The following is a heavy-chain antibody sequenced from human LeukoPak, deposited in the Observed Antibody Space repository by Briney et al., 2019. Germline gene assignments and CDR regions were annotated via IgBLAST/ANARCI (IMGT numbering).Heavy chain of an antibody. V-gene: IGHV3-21*01. Sequence: GGSLRLSCAASGFTFSSYSMNWVRQAPGKGLEWVSSISSSSSYIYYADSVKGRFTISRDNAKNSLYLQMNSLRAEDTAVYYCAKDFTVGYYYDSSGLNFDYWGQGTLVTVSS. CDR2: ISSSSSYI. CDR3: AKDFTVGYYYDSSGLNFDY. D-gene: IGHD3-22*01. CDR1: GFTFSSYS. J-gene: IGHJ4*02.